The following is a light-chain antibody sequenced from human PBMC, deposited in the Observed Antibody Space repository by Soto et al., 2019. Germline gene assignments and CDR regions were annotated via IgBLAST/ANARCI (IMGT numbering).Light chain of an antibody. J-gene: IGKJ4*01. CDR2: DAS. CDR3: QQYDSYPLT. CDR1: QNVRRW. V-gene: IGKV1-5*01. Sequence: DIQITPSPFSLSASVGDRVTIPFPASQNVRRWLAWYQQEPGKAPKVLMYDASSLQSGVPPRFSGSGSGTDFTLTISSLQADDFATYYCQQYDSYPLTFGGGTKVDIK.